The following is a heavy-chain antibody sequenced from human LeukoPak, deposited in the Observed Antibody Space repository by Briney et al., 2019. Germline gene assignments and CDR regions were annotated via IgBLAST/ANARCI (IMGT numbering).Heavy chain of an antibody. D-gene: IGHD4-17*01. CDR2: IIPILGIA. CDR3: ARDDYGDYRFDY. CDR1: GGTFSSYA. V-gene: IGHV1-69*04. J-gene: IGHJ4*02. Sequence: GASVKVSCRASGGTFSSYAISWVRQAPGQGLEWMGRIIPILGIANYAQKFQGRVTITADKSTSTAYMELGSRRSEDRAVYYCARDDYGDYRFDYWGQGPLVTVSS.